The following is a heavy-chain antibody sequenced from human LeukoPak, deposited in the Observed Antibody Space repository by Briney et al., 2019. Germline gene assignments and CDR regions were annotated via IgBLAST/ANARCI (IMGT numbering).Heavy chain of an antibody. CDR2: INPNSGGT. V-gene: IGHV1-2*02. Sequence: GASVKVSCKTSGYTFTSYGISWVRQAPGQGLEWMGWINPNSGGTNYAQKFQGRVTMTRDTSISTAYMELSRLRSDDTAVYYCAREHGSGSYKDYWGQGTLVTVSS. J-gene: IGHJ4*02. CDR1: GYTFTSYG. CDR3: AREHGSGSYKDY. D-gene: IGHD3-10*01.